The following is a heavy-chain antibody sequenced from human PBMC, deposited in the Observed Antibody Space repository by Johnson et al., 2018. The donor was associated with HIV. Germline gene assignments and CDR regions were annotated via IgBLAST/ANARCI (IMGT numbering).Heavy chain of an antibody. CDR3: TTRVTVVIISSDAFDI. J-gene: IGHJ3*02. D-gene: IGHD3-3*01. CDR1: GFTFSSYG. CDR2: IWYDGSNK. Sequence: QVQLVESRGGVVQPGRSLRLSCAASGFTFSSYGMHWVRQAPGKGLEWVAVIWYDGSNKYYADSVKGRFTISRDNSTNTLYLQMNSLKTEDTAVYYCTTRVTVVIISSDAFDIWGQGTMVTVSS. V-gene: IGHV3-33*01.